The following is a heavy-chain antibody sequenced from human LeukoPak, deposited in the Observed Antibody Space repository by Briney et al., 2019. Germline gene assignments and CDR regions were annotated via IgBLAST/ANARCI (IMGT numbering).Heavy chain of an antibody. J-gene: IGHJ6*02. CDR2: ISAYNGNT. D-gene: IGHD2-2*01. V-gene: IGHV1-18*01. CDR3: ARVPRLATAAYSYYYGMDV. CDR1: GYTFTSYG. Sequence: ASVKVSCKASGYTFTSYGISWVRQAPGQGLEWMGWISAYNGNTNYAQKLQGRVTMTTDTSTSTAYMELRSLRSDDTAVYYCARVPRLATAAYSYYYGMDVWGQGTTVTVSS.